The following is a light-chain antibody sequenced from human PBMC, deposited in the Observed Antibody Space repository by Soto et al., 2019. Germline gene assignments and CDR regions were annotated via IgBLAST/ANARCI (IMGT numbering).Light chain of an antibody. Sequence: QSVLTQPPSVSAAPGQQVTISCSGSSSNIGNNYVSWFQHLPGATPKLLIHENNRRPTGIPDRFSGSKSATSATLGITGLQTGDEADYYCGTWDHSVSGYVFGTGTKVTVL. CDR2: ENN. CDR1: SSNIGNNY. V-gene: IGLV1-51*02. CDR3: GTWDHSVSGYV. J-gene: IGLJ1*01.